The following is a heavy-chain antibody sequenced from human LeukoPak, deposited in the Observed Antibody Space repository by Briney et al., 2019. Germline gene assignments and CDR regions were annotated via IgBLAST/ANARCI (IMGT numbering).Heavy chain of an antibody. CDR3: ARGWNLNYYYGMDV. J-gene: IGHJ6*02. Sequence: SETLSLTCSVYGGSFSGYYWSWIRQPPGKGLEWIGEINHSGSTNYNPSLKSRVTISVDTSKNQFSLKLSSVTAADTAVYYRARGWNLNYYYGMDVWGQGTTVTVSS. CDR2: INHSGST. V-gene: IGHV4-34*01. CDR1: GGSFSGYY. D-gene: IGHD1-1*01.